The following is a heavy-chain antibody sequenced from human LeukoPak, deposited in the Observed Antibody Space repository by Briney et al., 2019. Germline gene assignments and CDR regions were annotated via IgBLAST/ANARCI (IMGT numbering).Heavy chain of an antibody. J-gene: IGHJ4*02. Sequence: GGSLRLSCAASGFTFSDYYMSWIRQAPGKGLEWVSYISSSGSTIYYADSVKGRFTISRDNAKNSLYLQMNSLRAEDTAVYYCAKDVRSITIFGVVISYFDYWGQGTLVTVSS. D-gene: IGHD3-3*01. V-gene: IGHV3-11*01. CDR3: AKDVRSITIFGVVISYFDY. CDR1: GFTFSDYY. CDR2: ISSSGSTI.